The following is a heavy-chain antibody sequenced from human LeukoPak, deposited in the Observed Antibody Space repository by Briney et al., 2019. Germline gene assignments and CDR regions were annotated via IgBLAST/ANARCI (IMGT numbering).Heavy chain of an antibody. Sequence: GGSLRLSCAASGFTFSSYAMHWVRQAPGKGLEWVAVISYDGSNKYYADSVKGRFTISRDNSKNTLYLQMNSLRAEDTAVYYCAGDILTGKQPWGQGTLVTVSS. J-gene: IGHJ4*02. D-gene: IGHD3-9*01. CDR1: GFTFSSYA. V-gene: IGHV3-30-3*01. CDR3: AGDILTGKQP. CDR2: ISYDGSNK.